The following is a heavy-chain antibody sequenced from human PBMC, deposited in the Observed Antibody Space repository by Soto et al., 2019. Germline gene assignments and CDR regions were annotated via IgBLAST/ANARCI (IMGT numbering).Heavy chain of an antibody. D-gene: IGHD5-18*01. Sequence: GESLKISCKGSGYSFTSYWIGWVRQMPGKGLEWMGIIYPGDSDTRYSPSFQGQVTISADKSISTAYLQWSSLKASDTAMYYCARLEEYSYGHSDAFDIWGQGTMVTVSS. CDR1: GYSFTSYW. CDR3: ARLEEYSYGHSDAFDI. V-gene: IGHV5-51*01. J-gene: IGHJ3*02. CDR2: IYPGDSDT.